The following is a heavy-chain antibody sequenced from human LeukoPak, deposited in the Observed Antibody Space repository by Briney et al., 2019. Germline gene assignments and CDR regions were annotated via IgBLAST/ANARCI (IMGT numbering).Heavy chain of an antibody. CDR2: ISGSGGST. V-gene: IGHV3-23*01. D-gene: IGHD3-22*01. CDR1: GFTFTTYA. Sequence: GGSLRLSCAASGFTFTTYAMSWVRQAPGKGLAWVSAISGSGGSTYYADSVKGRFTISRDNSKNTLYLQMNSLRAEDTAVYYCAKAKSGYYDYFDYWGQGTLVTVSS. J-gene: IGHJ4*02. CDR3: AKAKSGYYDYFDY.